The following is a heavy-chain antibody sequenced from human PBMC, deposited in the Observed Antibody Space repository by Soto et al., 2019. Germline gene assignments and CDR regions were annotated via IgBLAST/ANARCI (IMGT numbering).Heavy chain of an antibody. CDR3: ARSMVRGVRTIYYFDY. D-gene: IGHD3-10*01. CDR1: GGSISSGGYS. V-gene: IGHV4-30-2*01. Sequence: PSETLSLTCAVSGGSISSGGYSWSWIRQPPGKGLEWIGYIYHSGSTYYNPSLKSRVTISVDRSKNQFSLKLSSVTAADTAVYYCARSMVRGVRTIYYFDYWGQGTLVTVSS. J-gene: IGHJ4*02. CDR2: IYHSGST.